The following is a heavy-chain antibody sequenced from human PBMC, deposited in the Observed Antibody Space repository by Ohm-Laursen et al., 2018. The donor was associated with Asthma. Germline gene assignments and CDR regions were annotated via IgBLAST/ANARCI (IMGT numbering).Heavy chain of an antibody. D-gene: IGHD3-22*01. CDR1: GFSFRSYA. V-gene: IGHV3-30*03. Sequence: SLRLSCTASGFSFRSYAMNWVRQAPGKGLEWVAVVSFDGTYEYYADSVKGRFTISRDNSKNTVDLQMNGLRAEDTAVYYCARDGSRSGHYPRPHDYWGQGTLVTVSS. CDR2: VSFDGTYE. J-gene: IGHJ4*02. CDR3: ARDGSRSGHYPRPHDY.